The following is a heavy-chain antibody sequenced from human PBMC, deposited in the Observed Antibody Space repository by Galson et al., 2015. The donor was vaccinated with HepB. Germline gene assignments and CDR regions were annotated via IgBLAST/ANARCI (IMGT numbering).Heavy chain of an antibody. D-gene: IGHD7-27*01. V-gene: IGHV3-30*14. CDR3: ARGWEWGFDY. CDR1: GFSFNTYG. Sequence: SLRLSCAASGFSFNTYGIHWVRQAPGRGLEWVAVIPYDGSKKYYAESVKGRFTITRDNSESTSYLQMDSLRPEDTAIYYCARGWEWGFDYWGQGTLVTVSS. J-gene: IGHJ4*02. CDR2: IPYDGSKK.